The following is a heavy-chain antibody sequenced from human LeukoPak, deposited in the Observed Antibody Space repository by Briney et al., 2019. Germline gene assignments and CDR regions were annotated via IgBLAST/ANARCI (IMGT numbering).Heavy chain of an antibody. Sequence: ASVKVSCKASGGTFSSYAISWVRQAPGQGLEWMGGIIPIFGTANYAQKFQGRVTITADKSTSTAYMELSSLRSEDTAVYYCARDETGYCSGGSCYSSVYYYMDVWGKGTTVTVSS. CDR3: ARDETGYCSGGSCYSSVYYYMDV. D-gene: IGHD2-15*01. CDR1: GGTFSSYA. CDR2: IIPIFGTA. J-gene: IGHJ6*03. V-gene: IGHV1-69*06.